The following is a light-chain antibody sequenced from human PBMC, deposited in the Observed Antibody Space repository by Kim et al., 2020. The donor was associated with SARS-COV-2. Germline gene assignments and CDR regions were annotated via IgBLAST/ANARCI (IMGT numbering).Light chain of an antibody. Sequence: QSITISCDGASSDVGSYHYVSWYQQQPSKAPKLMIYEVSYRSSGVSNRFSGSKSGNTASLTISGLQAEDEADYYCSSYSTSTTLLFGTGTTVAVL. J-gene: IGLJ1*01. CDR1: SSDVGSYHY. V-gene: IGLV2-14*03. CDR3: SSYSTSTTLL. CDR2: EVS.